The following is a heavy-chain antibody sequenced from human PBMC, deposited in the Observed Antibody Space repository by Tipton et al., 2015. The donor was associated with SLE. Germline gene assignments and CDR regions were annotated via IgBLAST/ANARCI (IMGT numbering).Heavy chain of an antibody. D-gene: IGHD3/OR15-3a*01. Sequence: TLSLTCTVSGGSISRSYWSWIRQPLGKRLEWIGYVYYGGTTSYNPSLKSRVTISVDTSKNQLSLNLRSVTTADTAVYYCARRDFWTGYLDYWGQGRLVTVSS. CDR3: ARRDFWTGYLDY. CDR2: VYYGGTT. CDR1: GGSISRSY. V-gene: IGHV4-59*01. J-gene: IGHJ4*02.